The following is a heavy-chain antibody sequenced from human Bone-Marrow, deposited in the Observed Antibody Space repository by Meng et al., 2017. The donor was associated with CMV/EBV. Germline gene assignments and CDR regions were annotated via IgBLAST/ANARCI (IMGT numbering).Heavy chain of an antibody. V-gene: IGHV3-11*04. Sequence: GESLKISCAASGFTVSSNYMSWVRQAPGKGLEWVSYISSSGSTIYYADSVKGRFTISRDNAKNSLYLQMNSLRAEDTAVYYCARDLYCSSTSCFIRYYYYGMDVWGQGTTVTVSS. CDR3: ARDLYCSSTSCFIRYYYYGMDV. D-gene: IGHD2-2*01. CDR1: GFTVSSNY. J-gene: IGHJ6*02. CDR2: ISSSGSTI.